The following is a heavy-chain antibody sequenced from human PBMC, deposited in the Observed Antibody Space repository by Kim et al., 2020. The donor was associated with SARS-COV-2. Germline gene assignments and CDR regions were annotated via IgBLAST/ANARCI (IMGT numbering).Heavy chain of an antibody. CDR1: GYTFTSYD. Sequence: ASVKVSCKASGYTFTSYDINWVRQATGQGLEWMGWMNPNSGNTGYAQKFQGRVTMTRNTSISTAYMELSSLRSEDTAVYYCARGVYGSGSYFWVYYYGMDVWGQGTTVTVSS. V-gene: IGHV1-8*01. D-gene: IGHD3-10*01. J-gene: IGHJ6*02. CDR3: ARGVYGSGSYFWVYYYGMDV. CDR2: MNPNSGNT.